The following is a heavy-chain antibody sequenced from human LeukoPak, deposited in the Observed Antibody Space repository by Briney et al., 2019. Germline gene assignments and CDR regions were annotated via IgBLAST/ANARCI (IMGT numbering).Heavy chain of an antibody. J-gene: IGHJ4*02. CDR1: GASISSGGYY. D-gene: IGHD4-17*01. Sequence: SETLSLTCTGSGASISSGGYYWSWIRQHPGKGLEWIGYIYYSGSTYYNPSLKSRVTISVDTSKNQFSLKLSSVTAADTAVYYCARGTVAKNYFDYWGQGTLVTVSS. V-gene: IGHV4-31*03. CDR3: ARGTVAKNYFDY. CDR2: IYYSGST.